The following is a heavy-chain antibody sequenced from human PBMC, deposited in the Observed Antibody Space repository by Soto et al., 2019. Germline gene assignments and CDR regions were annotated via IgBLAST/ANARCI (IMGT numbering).Heavy chain of an antibody. J-gene: IGHJ4*02. CDR2: ISGSGGST. Sequence: EVQLLESGGGLVQPGGSLRLSCAASGFTFSSYAMSWVRQAPGKGLEWVSAISGSGGSTYYADSVKGRFTISRDNSKNTLYRQMNSVRAEDTAVYYCAKRGESWSYGNWGQGTLVTVSS. V-gene: IGHV3-23*01. CDR1: GFTFSSYA. D-gene: IGHD1-26*01. CDR3: AKRGESWSYGN.